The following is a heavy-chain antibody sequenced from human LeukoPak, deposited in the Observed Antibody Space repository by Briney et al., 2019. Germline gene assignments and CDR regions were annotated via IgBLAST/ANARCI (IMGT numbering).Heavy chain of an antibody. Sequence: PGGSLRLSCAASGFTFSSYWMSWVRQAPGKGLEWVANIKQDGSQKYYVDSVKGRFTISRDNAKNSQYLQMNSLRAEDTAVYYCARGGTTVTPKNFDFWGQGTLVTVSS. CDR2: IKQDGSQK. D-gene: IGHD4-17*01. J-gene: IGHJ4*02. CDR3: ARGGTTVTPKNFDF. V-gene: IGHV3-7*01. CDR1: GFTFSSYW.